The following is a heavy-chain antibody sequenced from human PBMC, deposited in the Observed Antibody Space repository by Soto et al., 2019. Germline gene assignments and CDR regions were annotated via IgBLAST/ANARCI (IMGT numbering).Heavy chain of an antibody. CDR1: GYTFTSYG. CDR2: INAGNGNT. Sequence: EASVKVSCKASGYTFTSYGISWVRQAPGQRLEWMGWINAGNGNTKYSQKFQGRVTITRDTSASTAYMELSSLRSEDTAVYYCARDLGGWPDYWGQGTLVTVSS. V-gene: IGHV1-3*01. D-gene: IGHD2-15*01. J-gene: IGHJ4*02. CDR3: ARDLGGWPDY.